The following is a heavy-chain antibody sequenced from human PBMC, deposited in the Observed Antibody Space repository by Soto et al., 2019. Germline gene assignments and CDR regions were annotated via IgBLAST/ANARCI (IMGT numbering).Heavy chain of an antibody. Sequence: GGSLRLSCAASGFTFDDYAMHWVRQAPGKGLEWVSGISWNSGSIGYADSVKGRFTISRDNAKNSLYLQMNSLRAEDTALYYCAKGASGYCSGGSCYPGHYNWFDPWGQGTLVTVSS. J-gene: IGHJ5*02. CDR2: ISWNSGSI. D-gene: IGHD2-15*01. CDR1: GFTFDDYA. CDR3: AKGASGYCSGGSCYPGHYNWFDP. V-gene: IGHV3-9*01.